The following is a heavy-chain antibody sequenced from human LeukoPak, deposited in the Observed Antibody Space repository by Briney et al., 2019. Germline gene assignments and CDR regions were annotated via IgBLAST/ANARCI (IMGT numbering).Heavy chain of an antibody. V-gene: IGHV4-31*03. CDR1: GDSISSGGYY. CDR3: ARDTSYGMDV. CDR2: IYYSGST. Sequence: PSETLSLTCTVSGDSISSGGYYWSWIRQHPGKGLEWIGYIYYSGSTYYNPSLKSRVTISVDTSKNQFSLKLSSVTAADTAVYYCARDTSYGMDVWGQGTTVTVSS. J-gene: IGHJ6*02.